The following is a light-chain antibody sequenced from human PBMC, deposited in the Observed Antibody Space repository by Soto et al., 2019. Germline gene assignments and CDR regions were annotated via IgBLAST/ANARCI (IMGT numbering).Light chain of an antibody. Sequence: ALSVTQHQLTLLPSVGGTVTITCRASQGVRSDLGWYQQKPGQAPRLLIYAASSLESGIPSRFSGSGSGTDFTLTISSLQSEDFAAYYCQQYNSYLRTFGQGTKVDIK. CDR2: AAS. CDR3: QQYNSYLRT. CDR1: QGVRSD. V-gene: IGKV1-13*02. J-gene: IGKJ1*01.